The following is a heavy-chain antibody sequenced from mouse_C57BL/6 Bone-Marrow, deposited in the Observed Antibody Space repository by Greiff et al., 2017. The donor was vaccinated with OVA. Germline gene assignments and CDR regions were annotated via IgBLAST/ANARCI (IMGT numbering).Heavy chain of an antibody. CDR1: GYTFTDYY. D-gene: IGHD1-1*02. J-gene: IGHJ3*01. CDR3: ATPHYPFAY. Sequence: VQLQQSGPELVKPGASVKISCKASGYTFTDYYMNWVKQSHGKSLEWIGDINPNNGGTSYNQKFKGKATLTVDKSSSTAYMELRSLTSEDSAVYYCATPHYPFAYWGQGTLVTVSA. V-gene: IGHV1-26*01. CDR2: INPNNGGT.